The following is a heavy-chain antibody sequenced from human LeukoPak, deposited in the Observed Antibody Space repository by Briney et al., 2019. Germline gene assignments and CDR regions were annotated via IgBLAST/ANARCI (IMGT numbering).Heavy chain of an antibody. CDR1: GFTFSGYT. J-gene: IGHJ4*02. Sequence: GGSLRLSCAASGFTFSGYTMNWVRQAPGKGLEWVSSITTSSSNIHYADSVKGRFTISRDNAKNSLYLQMNSLRPEDTAVYYCARVGSSLTYYFDYWGQGTLVTVSS. CDR3: ARVGSSLTYYFDY. D-gene: IGHD6-13*01. CDR2: ITTSSSNI. V-gene: IGHV3-21*01.